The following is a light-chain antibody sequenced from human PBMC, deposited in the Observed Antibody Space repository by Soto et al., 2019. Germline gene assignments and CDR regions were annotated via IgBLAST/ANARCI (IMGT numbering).Light chain of an antibody. V-gene: IGLV2-14*01. CDR1: MRDVGAYNL. Sequence: QSALTQPASVSGSPGQSITISCAGTMRDVGAYNLVSWYQQHPGRAPQLSIYEVRNRPSGISFRFSGSKSGNTASLTISGLQAEDEADYYCSSYTSKSSLIFCGGTKVTVL. CDR2: EVR. J-gene: IGLJ2*01. CDR3: SSYTSKSSLI.